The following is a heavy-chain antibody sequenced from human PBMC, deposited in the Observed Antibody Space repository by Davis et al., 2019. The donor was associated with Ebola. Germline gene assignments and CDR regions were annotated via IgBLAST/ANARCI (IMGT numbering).Heavy chain of an antibody. D-gene: IGHD6-13*01. J-gene: IGHJ4*02. V-gene: IGHV3-30*03. CDR3: ARDLDSSLNN. CDR1: GFTFSSYG. CDR2: ISYDGSNK. Sequence: GESLKISCAASGFTFSSYGMHWVRQAPGKGLEWVAVISYDGSNKYYVDSVKGRFTISRGSSKNSVYLQMNSLRPEDTAVYYCARDLDSSLNNWGQGTLVTVSS.